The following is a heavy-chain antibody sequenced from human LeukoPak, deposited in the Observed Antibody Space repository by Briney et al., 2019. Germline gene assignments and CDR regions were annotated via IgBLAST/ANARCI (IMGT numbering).Heavy chain of an antibody. Sequence: GGSLRLSCAASGFTFNNYAMSWVRQAPGEGLEWVSAISGSGDNKYYADSVKGRFTISRDNSKNTLYLQMNSLRAEDTAVYYCAKYVSNYYDSSGSTLGYWGQGTLVTVSS. CDR1: GFTFNNYA. V-gene: IGHV3-23*01. J-gene: IGHJ4*02. CDR2: ISGSGDNK. D-gene: IGHD3-22*01. CDR3: AKYVSNYYDSSGSTLGY.